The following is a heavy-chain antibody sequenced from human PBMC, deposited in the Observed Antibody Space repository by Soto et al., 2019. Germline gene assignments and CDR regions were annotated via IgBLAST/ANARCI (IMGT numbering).Heavy chain of an antibody. J-gene: IGHJ2*01. D-gene: IGHD5-18*01. CDR2: INDSGNT. Sequence: QVQLQQWGAGLLKPSETLSLTCAVYGGSFRGYYWSWIRQPPGKGLEWSGAINDSGNTTYNSSLKSRVTISVDTPKNDFSLKLSSVTAADTAVYYCARGPYSYGSVRWKGYFDLWGRGTLVTVSS. CDR3: ARGPYSYGSVRWKGYFDL. CDR1: GGSFRGYY. V-gene: IGHV4-34*01.